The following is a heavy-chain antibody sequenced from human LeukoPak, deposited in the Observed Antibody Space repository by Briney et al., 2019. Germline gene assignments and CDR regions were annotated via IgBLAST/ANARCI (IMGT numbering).Heavy chain of an antibody. Sequence: GASVKVSCTASGYTFTSYAMHWVRQAPGQRFEWMGWINAGNGNTKYSQKFQGRVTITRDTFASTAYMELSSLRSEDTAVYYCARGRYCSSTSCYTPTIPRFDPWGQGTLVTVSS. CDR1: GYTFTSYA. CDR2: INAGNGNT. J-gene: IGHJ5*02. D-gene: IGHD2-2*02. V-gene: IGHV1-3*01. CDR3: ARGRYCSSTSCYTPTIPRFDP.